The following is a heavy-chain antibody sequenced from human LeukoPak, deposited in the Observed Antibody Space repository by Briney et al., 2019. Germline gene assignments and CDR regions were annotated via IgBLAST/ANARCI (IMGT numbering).Heavy chain of an antibody. CDR1: GFTFSSYA. V-gene: IGHV3-30-3*01. J-gene: IGHJ4*02. CDR2: ISYDGSNK. D-gene: IGHD2-2*01. CDR3: ARDGGSAAYDFDY. Sequence: GGSLRLSCAASGFTFSSYAMHWVRQAPGKGLEWVAVISYDGSNKYYAVSVKGRFTISRDNSKNTLYLQMNSLRAEDTAVYYCARDGGSAAYDFDYWGQGTLVTVSS.